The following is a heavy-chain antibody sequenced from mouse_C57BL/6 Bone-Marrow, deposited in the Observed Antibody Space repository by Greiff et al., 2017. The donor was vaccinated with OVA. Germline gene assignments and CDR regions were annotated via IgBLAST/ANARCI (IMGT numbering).Heavy chain of an antibody. D-gene: IGHD1-1*01. V-gene: IGHV1-19*01. Sequence: VQLQQSGPVLVKPGASVKMSCKASGYTFTDYYMNWVKQSHGKSLEWIGVINPYNGGTSYNQKFKGKATLTVDKSSSTADMELNSLTSEDSAVYYCARRGITTVVATNFDDWGQGTTLTVSS. CDR3: ARRGITTVVATNFDD. CDR2: INPYNGGT. J-gene: IGHJ2*01. CDR1: GYTFTDYY.